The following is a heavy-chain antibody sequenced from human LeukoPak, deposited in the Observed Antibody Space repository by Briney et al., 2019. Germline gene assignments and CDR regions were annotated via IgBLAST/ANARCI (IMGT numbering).Heavy chain of an antibody. CDR3: ARVAQQPWVDY. CDR1: GFTFSDYY. D-gene: IGHD1-1*01. Sequence: SGGSLRLSCAASGFTFSDYYMSWIRQAPGKGLEWVSYIGSSGNNIYYADSVEGRFTISRDNAKNSLYLQMSSLRAEDTAVYYCARVAQQPWVDYWGQGTLVTVSS. CDR2: IGSSGNNI. V-gene: IGHV3-11*04. J-gene: IGHJ4*02.